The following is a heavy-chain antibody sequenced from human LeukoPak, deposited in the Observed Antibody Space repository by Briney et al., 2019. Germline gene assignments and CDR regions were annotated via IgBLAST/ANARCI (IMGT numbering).Heavy chain of an antibody. J-gene: IGHJ4*02. V-gene: IGHV5-51*01. CDR3: ARHRLRRVCSGSYSETVYYFDY. CDR1: GYSFTSYW. D-gene: IGHD1-26*01. CDR2: IYPGDSDT. Sequence: GESLKISCKGSGYSFTSYWIGWVRQMPGKGLEWMGIIYPGDSDTRYSPSFQGQVTISADKSISTAYLQWSSLKASDTAMYYCARHRLRRVCSGSYSETVYYFDYWGQGTLVTVSS.